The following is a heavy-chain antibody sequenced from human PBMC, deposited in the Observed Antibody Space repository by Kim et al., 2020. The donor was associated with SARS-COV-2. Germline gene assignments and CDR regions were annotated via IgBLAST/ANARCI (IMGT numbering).Heavy chain of an antibody. V-gene: IGHV1-69*04. CDR1: GGTFSSYA. CDR3: ARGSSAELTTVVTMGWSVFGWFDP. D-gene: IGHD4-17*01. J-gene: IGHJ5*02. CDR2: IIPILGIA. Sequence: SVKVSCKASGGTFSSYAISWVRQAPGQGLEWMGRIIPILGIANYAQKFQGRVTITADKSTSTAYMELSSLRSEDTAVYYCARGSSAELTTVVTMGWSVFGWFDPWGQGTLVTVSA.